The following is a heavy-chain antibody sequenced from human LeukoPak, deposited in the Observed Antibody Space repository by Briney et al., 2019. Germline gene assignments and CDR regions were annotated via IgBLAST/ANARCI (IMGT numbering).Heavy chain of an antibody. CDR2: ISSSSSTI. CDR3: ARGRLMGSGLPAIDY. CDR1: GFTFNSYG. D-gene: IGHD3-10*01. V-gene: IGHV3-48*01. Sequence: GGSLRLSCAASGFTFNSYGMHWVRQAPGKGLEWVSYISSSSSTIYYADSVKGRFTISRDNAKNSLYLQMNSLRAEDTAVYYCARGRLMGSGLPAIDYWGQGTLVTVSS. J-gene: IGHJ4*02.